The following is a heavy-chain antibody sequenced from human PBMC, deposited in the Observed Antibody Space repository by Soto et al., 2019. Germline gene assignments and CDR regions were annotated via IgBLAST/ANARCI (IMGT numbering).Heavy chain of an antibody. Sequence: SVKVSCKASGGTFSSYGISWVRQAPGQGLEWMGGIIPTFGTPNYAQKFQGRVTITADESTSTAYMELSSLRSEDTAVYYCARDKYYDSSGYYHWGQGTLVTVSS. CDR1: GGTFSSYG. CDR2: IIPTFGTP. D-gene: IGHD3-22*01. V-gene: IGHV1-69*13. CDR3: ARDKYYDSSGYYH. J-gene: IGHJ5*02.